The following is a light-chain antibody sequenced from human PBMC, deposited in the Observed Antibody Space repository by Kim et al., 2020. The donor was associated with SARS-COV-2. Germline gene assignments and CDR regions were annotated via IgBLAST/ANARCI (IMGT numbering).Light chain of an antibody. J-gene: IGLJ2*01. CDR2: SNH. Sequence: TPGQRVTISCSGSSSNIGSNTVNWYQQLPGTAPKLLIYSNHQRPSGVPDRFSGSKSGTSASLAISGLQSEDEADYYCAAWDDSSVVFGGGTQLTVL. CDR3: AAWDDSSVV. CDR1: SSNIGSNT. V-gene: IGLV1-44*01.